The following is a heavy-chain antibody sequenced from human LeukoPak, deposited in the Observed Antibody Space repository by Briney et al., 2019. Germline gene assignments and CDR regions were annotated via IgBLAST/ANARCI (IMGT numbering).Heavy chain of an antibody. CDR1: GGSISSYY. J-gene: IGHJ4*02. CDR2: IYYSGST. V-gene: IGHV4-59*01. CDR3: ARGTILYYFDY. D-gene: IGHD1-1*01. Sequence: SETLSLTCTVSGGSISSYYWSWIRQPPGKGLEWIGYIYYSGSTNYNPSLKSRVTISVDTSKNQFPLKLSSVTAADTAVYYCARGTILYYFDYWGQGTLVTVSS.